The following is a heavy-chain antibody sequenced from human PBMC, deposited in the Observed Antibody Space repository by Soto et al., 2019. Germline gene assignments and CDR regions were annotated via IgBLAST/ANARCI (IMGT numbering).Heavy chain of an antibody. CDR2: ISAYNGNT. CDR1: GYTFTSYG. J-gene: IGHJ1*01. D-gene: IGHD3-22*01. V-gene: IGHV1-18*01. Sequence: QVQLVQSGAEVKKPGASVKVSCKASGYTFTSYGISWVRQAPGQGLEWMGWISAYNGNTNYAQKIQGRVTMTTDTPTSTAYRELRSLRSDDKAVYYCARAVDYYDSSGYYTHEYFQHWGQGTLVTVSS. CDR3: ARAVDYYDSSGYYTHEYFQH.